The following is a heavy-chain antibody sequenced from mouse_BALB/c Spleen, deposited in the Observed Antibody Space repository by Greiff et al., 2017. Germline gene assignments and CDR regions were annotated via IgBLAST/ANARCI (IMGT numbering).Heavy chain of an antibody. V-gene: IGHV5-17*02. D-gene: IGHD2-2*01. J-gene: IGHJ2*01. Sequence: EVQVVESGGGLVQPGGSRKLSCAASGFTFSSFGMHWVRQAPEKGLEWVAYISSGSSTIYYADTVTGRFTISIDNPKNTLFLQMTSLRSEDTAMYYCATGYGRDYFDYWGQGTTLTVSS. CDR1: GFTFSSFG. CDR3: ATGYGRDYFDY. CDR2: ISSGSSTI.